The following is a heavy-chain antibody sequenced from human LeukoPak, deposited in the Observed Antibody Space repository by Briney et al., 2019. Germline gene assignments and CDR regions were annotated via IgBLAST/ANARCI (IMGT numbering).Heavy chain of an antibody. J-gene: IGHJ4*02. CDR3: ATGPAIIIGATKGGNFDY. V-gene: IGHV1-24*01. Sequence: ASVKVSCKVSGYTLTELSMHWVRQAPGKGLEWMGGFDPEDGETIYAQKFQGRVTMTEDTSTDTAHMELSSLRSEDTAVYYCATGPAIIIGATKGGNFDYWGQGTLVTVSS. CDR2: FDPEDGET. CDR1: GYTLTELS. D-gene: IGHD5-12*01.